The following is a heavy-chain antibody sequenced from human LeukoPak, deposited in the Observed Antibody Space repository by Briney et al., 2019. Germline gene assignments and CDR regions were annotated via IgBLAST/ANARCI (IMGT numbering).Heavy chain of an antibody. Sequence: SETLSLTCTVSGGSISSSSYYWGWIRQPPGKGLEWIGSIYYSGSTYYNPSLKSRVTISVDTSKNQFSLKLSSVTAADTAVYYCARGDDSSQIPSEAFDIWGQGTMVTVSS. CDR2: IYYSGST. D-gene: IGHD3-22*01. CDR3: ARGDDSSQIPSEAFDI. J-gene: IGHJ3*02. V-gene: IGHV4-39*07. CDR1: GGSISSSSYY.